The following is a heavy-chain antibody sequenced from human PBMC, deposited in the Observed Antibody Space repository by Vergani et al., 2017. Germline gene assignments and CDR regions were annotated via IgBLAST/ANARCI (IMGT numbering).Heavy chain of an antibody. Sequence: QVQLVESGGGVVQPGRSLRLSCAASGFTFSSYGMHWVRQAPGKGLEWVAVISYDGSNKYYADSVKGRFTISRDNSKNTLYLQMNSLRAEDTAVYYCAKVFRQWLGPGYFDYWGQGTLVTVSS. CDR1: GFTFSSYG. V-gene: IGHV3-30*18. CDR3: AKVFRQWLGPGYFDY. D-gene: IGHD6-19*01. J-gene: IGHJ4*02. CDR2: ISYDGSNK.